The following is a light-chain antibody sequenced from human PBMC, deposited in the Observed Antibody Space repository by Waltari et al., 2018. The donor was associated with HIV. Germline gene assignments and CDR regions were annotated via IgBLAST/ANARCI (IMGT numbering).Light chain of an antibody. Sequence: QSALTQPPSASGSPGQSVTLSCTGTSSDVGGYNYVSWHQQHPGKAPKLMIYDVITRPSGVPDRFSGSKSGTTASLTVSWLHPEDEADYYCSSHAGSKVVFGGGTRLTVL. V-gene: IGLV2-8*01. CDR3: SSHAGSKVV. CDR1: SSDVGGYNY. CDR2: DVI. J-gene: IGLJ2*01.